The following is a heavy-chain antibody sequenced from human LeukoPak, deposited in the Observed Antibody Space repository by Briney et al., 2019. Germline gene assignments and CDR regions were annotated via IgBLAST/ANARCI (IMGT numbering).Heavy chain of an antibody. Sequence: SETLSLTCSVSGGSISSGAYYWSWIRQPPGKCLEWIGYIYYSGSTYYNPSLKSRVTISVDTSKNQFSLKLSSVTAADTAVYYCARVCPISYYYGMDVWGQGTTVTVSS. CDR2: IYYSGST. CDR3: ARVCPISYYYGMDV. J-gene: IGHJ6*02. V-gene: IGHV4-30-4*01. D-gene: IGHD5-24*01. CDR1: GGSISSGAYY.